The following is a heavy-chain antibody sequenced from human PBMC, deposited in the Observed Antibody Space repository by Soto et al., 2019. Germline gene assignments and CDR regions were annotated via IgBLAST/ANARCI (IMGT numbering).Heavy chain of an antibody. CDR1: GYTFTNYA. V-gene: IGHV1-3*01. J-gene: IGHJ4*02. CDR2: INAGNGNT. CDR3: ARGLPLAADY. Sequence: GASVKGSCKAFGYTFTNYAMHWVRQAPGQRLEWMGWINAGNGNTKYSRKFQGRVTITRDTSASTAYMELSSLRSEDTAVYYCARGLPLAADYWGQGTLVT.